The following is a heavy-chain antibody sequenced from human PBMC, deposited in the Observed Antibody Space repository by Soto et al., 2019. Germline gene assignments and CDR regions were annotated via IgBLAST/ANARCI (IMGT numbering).Heavy chain of an antibody. Sequence: EVQLVESGGGLVQPGGSLKLSCAASGFTFSGSAMHWVRQASGKGLEWVGRIRSKANSYATAYAASVKGRFNISRDDSKNTAYLEMNSLKTEDTAVYYCTSMNDILTGYTRSDDYWGQGTLVTVSS. D-gene: IGHD3-9*01. J-gene: IGHJ4*02. CDR1: GFTFSGSA. V-gene: IGHV3-73*02. CDR3: TSMNDILTGYTRSDDY. CDR2: IRSKANSYAT.